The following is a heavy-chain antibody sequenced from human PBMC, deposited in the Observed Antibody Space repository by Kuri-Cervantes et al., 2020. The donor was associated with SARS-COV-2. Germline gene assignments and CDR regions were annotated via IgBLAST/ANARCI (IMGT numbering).Heavy chain of an antibody. CDR3: ERVFDIHNYIMGY. Sequence: SETLSLTCTVSGGSISSSNYYWDWVRQPPGQGLEWIGSIYYGGTTFYKPSLESQVTISVDTSKNQFSLKLSSVTATDTAVYVCERVFDIHNYIMGYWGPGTLVTVSS. CDR1: GGSISSSNYY. CDR2: IYYGGTT. V-gene: IGHV4-39*01. D-gene: IGHD1-1*01. J-gene: IGHJ4*02.